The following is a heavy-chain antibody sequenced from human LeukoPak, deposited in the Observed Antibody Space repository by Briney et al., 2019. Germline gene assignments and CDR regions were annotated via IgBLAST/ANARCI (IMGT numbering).Heavy chain of an antibody. D-gene: IGHD1-26*01. V-gene: IGHV3-9*01. CDR3: AKGVVGATTANFDY. CDR2: ISWNSGSI. J-gene: IGHJ4*02. Sequence: PGGSLRPSCAASGFTFDDYAMHWVRQAPGKGLEWVSGISWNSGSIGYADSVKGRFTISRDDAKNSLYLQMNSLRAEDTALYYCAKGVVGATTANFDYWGQGTLVTVSS. CDR1: GFTFDDYA.